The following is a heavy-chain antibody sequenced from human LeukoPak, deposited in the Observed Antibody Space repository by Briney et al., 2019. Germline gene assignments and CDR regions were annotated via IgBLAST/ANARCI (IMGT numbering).Heavy chain of an antibody. CDR1: GYTFTDYF. CDR2: INPNAGGT. CDR3: ARASRITMVRGVLDV. Sequence: ASVKASCKASGYTFTDYFLHWVRQAPGQGLEWMGWINPNAGGTNYAQIFQGRVTMTRDTSISTAYMELSRLRSDDTAVYYCARASRITMVRGVLDVWGKGTTVTISS. J-gene: IGHJ6*04. V-gene: IGHV1-2*02. D-gene: IGHD3-10*01.